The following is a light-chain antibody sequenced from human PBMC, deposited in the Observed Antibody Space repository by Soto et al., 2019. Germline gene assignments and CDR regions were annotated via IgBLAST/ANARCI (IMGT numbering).Light chain of an antibody. Sequence: QTVVTQPPSASGTPGQRVTISCSGSSSNIGSNPVDWYQQLPGTAPKLLIYSNNQRPSGVPDRFSGSKSGTSASLAISGLQSEDEADYYCAAWDDSLYGVIFGGGTKVTVL. CDR1: SSNIGSNP. V-gene: IGLV1-44*01. CDR2: SNN. J-gene: IGLJ2*01. CDR3: AAWDDSLYGVI.